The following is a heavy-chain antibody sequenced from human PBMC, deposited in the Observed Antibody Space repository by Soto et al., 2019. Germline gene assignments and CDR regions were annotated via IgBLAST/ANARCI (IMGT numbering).Heavy chain of an antibody. CDR2: IYYSGST. J-gene: IGHJ4*02. CDR3: ARLVGYCSSTSCYIAFDY. D-gene: IGHD2-2*02. V-gene: IGHV4-39*01. Sequence: QLQLQESGPGLVKPSETLSLTCTVSGGSISSSSYYWGWIRQPPGKGLEWIGSIYYSGSTYYNPSLKSRVTISVDTSKNQFSLKLSSVTAADTAVYYCARLVGYCSSTSCYIAFDYWGQGTLVTVSS. CDR1: GGSISSSSYY.